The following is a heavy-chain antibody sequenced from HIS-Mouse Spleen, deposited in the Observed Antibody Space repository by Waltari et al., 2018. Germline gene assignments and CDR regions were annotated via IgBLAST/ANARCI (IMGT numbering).Heavy chain of an antibody. CDR2: IYYSGST. CDR1: GGSIGRSIYY. Sequence: QLQLQESGPGLVKPSETLSLTCTVSGGSIGRSIYYCGWIRQPPGKGLEWIGSIYYSGSTYYNPSLKSRVTISVDTSKNQFSLKLSSVTAADTAVYYCAREIPYSSSWYDWYFDLWGRGTLVTVSS. J-gene: IGHJ2*01. D-gene: IGHD6-13*01. V-gene: IGHV4-39*07. CDR3: AREIPYSSSWYDWYFDL.